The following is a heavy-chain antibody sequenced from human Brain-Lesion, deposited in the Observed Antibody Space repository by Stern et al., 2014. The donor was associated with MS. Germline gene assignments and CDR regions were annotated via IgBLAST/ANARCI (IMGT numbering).Heavy chain of an antibody. J-gene: IGHJ3*02. CDR3: ARAYYYDTSGDSDAFNI. CDR1: GASISSGTYF. Sequence: QVQLVQSGPGLVKPSQTLSLTCTVSGASISSGTYFWTWIRQLAGKGLEWIGRISTSGSTTYNPSLKSRVTISLDTSKKEFSLKLSSVTAADTAVYYCARAYYYDTSGDSDAFNIWGQGTQVTVSS. V-gene: IGHV4-61*02. CDR2: ISTSGST. D-gene: IGHD3-22*01.